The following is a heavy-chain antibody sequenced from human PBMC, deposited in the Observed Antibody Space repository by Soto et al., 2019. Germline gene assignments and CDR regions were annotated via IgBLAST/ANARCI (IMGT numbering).Heavy chain of an antibody. CDR1: GFTFRSNW. Sequence: EVQLVESGGGLVQPGGSLRLSCVASGFTFRSNWMSWVRQAPGKGLEWVANIKRDGSEKYYVDSVKGRFTISRDNAKNTLYLQMNSLRADDTAVYYCVSLEWEASGYADYWGQGILVTVSS. CDR3: VSLEWEASGYADY. J-gene: IGHJ4*02. V-gene: IGHV3-7*03. CDR2: IKRDGSEK. D-gene: IGHD3-3*01.